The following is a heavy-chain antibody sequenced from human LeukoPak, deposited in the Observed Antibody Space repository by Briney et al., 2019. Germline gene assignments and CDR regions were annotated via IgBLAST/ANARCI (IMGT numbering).Heavy chain of an antibody. CDR1: GYTFTSYY. CDR3: ARGRHYYYYMDV. Sequence: ASVKVSCKASGYTFTSYYMHWVRQAPGQGLEWMGIINPSGGSTSYAQKFQGRVTMTTDTSTSTAYMELRSLRSDDTAVYYCARGRHYYYYMDVWGKGTTVTVSS. CDR2: INPSGGST. J-gene: IGHJ6*03. V-gene: IGHV1-46*01.